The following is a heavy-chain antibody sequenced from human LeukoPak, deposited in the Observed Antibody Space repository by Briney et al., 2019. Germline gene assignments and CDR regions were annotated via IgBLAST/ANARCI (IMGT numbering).Heavy chain of an antibody. D-gene: IGHD2-21*02. CDR3: ARARVTSTLKNSYYYVMDV. CDR1: GFILRSYA. V-gene: IGHV3-30*03. Sequence: GGSLRLSCAASGFILRSYAMHWVRQAPGKGLERVALVSHDGSNECYTGSVKGRFIISRDNSKNTVYLQMNRLREGDTAVYYCARARVTSTLKNSYYYVMDVWGEGTTVTVSS. CDR2: VSHDGSNE. J-gene: IGHJ6*04.